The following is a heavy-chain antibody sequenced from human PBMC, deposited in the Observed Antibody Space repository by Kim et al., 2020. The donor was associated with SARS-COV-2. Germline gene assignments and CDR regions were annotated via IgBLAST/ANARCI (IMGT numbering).Heavy chain of an antibody. V-gene: IGHV3-21*01. CDR2: ISSSSGYI. D-gene: IGHD6-13*01. CDR1: GFTFSSYS. CDR3: ARLPDSSSWYGDQNWFDP. Sequence: GGSLRLSCAASGFTFSSYSMNWVRQAPGKGLEWVSSISSSSGYIYYADSVKGRFTISRDNAKNSLYLQMNSLRAEDTAVYYCARLPDSSSWYGDQNWFDPWGQGTLVTVSS. J-gene: IGHJ5*02.